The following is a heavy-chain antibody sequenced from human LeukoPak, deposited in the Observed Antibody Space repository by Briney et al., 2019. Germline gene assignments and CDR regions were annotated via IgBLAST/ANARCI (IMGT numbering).Heavy chain of an antibody. D-gene: IGHD6-6*01. V-gene: IGHV3-23*01. CDR1: GFTFSSYA. CDR2: VSGSGGST. Sequence: GGSLRLSCAASGFTFSSYAVSWVRQAPGKGLEWVSAVSGSGGSTYYADSVKGRFTISRDSSKNTLYLQMNSLRAEDTAVYYCAKGGAARPGGAFDIWGQGTMVTVSS. J-gene: IGHJ3*02. CDR3: AKGGAARPGGAFDI.